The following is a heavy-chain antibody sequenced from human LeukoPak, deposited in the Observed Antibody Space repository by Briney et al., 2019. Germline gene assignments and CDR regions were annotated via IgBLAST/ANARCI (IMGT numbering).Heavy chain of an antibody. Sequence: SETLSLTCSVSGGSINSYWWSWIRQPAGKGLEFIGRIYTTGMTNYNPSLKSRDSMSVDTSKNQFSLELRSVTAADTAVYFCARAGYTISSYRFDYWGQGALVTVSS. CDR3: ARAGYTISSYRFDY. CDR2: IYTTGMT. V-gene: IGHV4-4*07. CDR1: GGSINSYW. D-gene: IGHD3-16*02. J-gene: IGHJ4*02.